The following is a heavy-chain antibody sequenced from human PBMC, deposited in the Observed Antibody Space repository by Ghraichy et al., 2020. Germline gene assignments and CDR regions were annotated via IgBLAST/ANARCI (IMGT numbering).Heavy chain of an antibody. D-gene: IGHD5-24*01. Sequence: SQTLSLTCTVSGGSISSGRYYWSWIRQSAGKGLEWIGRIYPSGNTNYNPSLKSRVTISLDTSKNQFSLKLSSVTAADTAVYYCARERWLRWLEYYFDYWGQGALVTVSS. CDR2: IYPSGNT. CDR1: GGSISSGRYY. J-gene: IGHJ4*02. CDR3: ARERWLRWLEYYFDY. V-gene: IGHV4-61*02.